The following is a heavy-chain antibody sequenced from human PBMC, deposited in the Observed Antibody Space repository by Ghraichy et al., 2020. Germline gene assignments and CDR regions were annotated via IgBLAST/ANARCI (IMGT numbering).Heavy chain of an antibody. V-gene: IGHV4-34*01. CDR2: INHSGST. J-gene: IGHJ3*02. D-gene: IGHD6-13*01. Sequence: SETLSLTCAVSGGSFSGYSWNWIRQPPGKGLEWIGEINHSGSTNYNPSFKSRLSISLDTSKNHLFLRLSSVTAADTAVYYCASRKNLVPAIIGLAGPFDIWGQGTLVIVSS. CDR1: GGSFSGYS. CDR3: ASRKNLVPAIIGLAGPFDI.